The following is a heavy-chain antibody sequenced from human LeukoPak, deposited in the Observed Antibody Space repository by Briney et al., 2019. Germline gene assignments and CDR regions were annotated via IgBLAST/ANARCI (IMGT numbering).Heavy chain of an antibody. CDR3: AARPPIVVAGPFDY. Sequence: GGSLRLSCVASGFTFSKNWVTWVRQAPGKGLEWVANIKEDGTEKYCVDSVKGRFTISRDNAKNSLYVQMNSLRVEDTAVYYCAARPPIVVAGPFDYWGQGTLVTVSS. V-gene: IGHV3-7*05. CDR1: GFTFSKNW. J-gene: IGHJ4*02. D-gene: IGHD6-19*01. CDR2: IKEDGTEK.